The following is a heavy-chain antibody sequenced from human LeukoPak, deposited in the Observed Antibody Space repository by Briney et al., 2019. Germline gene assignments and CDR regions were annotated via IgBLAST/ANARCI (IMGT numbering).Heavy chain of an antibody. D-gene: IGHD1-26*01. CDR1: GGSIRSSDDY. V-gene: IGHV4-39*07. CDR2: IYYTGSS. CDR3: ARRGRELLIPYYFRFDY. J-gene: IGHJ4*02. Sequence: SETLSLTCSVSGGSIRSSDDYWGFVRQTPGKGLEWMGSIYYTGSSHYNPSLKSRATISVDTSKNQFSLKLSSVTAADTAVYYCARRGRELLIPYYFRFDYWGQGTLVTVSS.